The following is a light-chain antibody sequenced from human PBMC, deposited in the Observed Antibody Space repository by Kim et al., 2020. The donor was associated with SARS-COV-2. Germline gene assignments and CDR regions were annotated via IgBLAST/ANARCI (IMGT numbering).Light chain of an antibody. J-gene: IGKJ2*01. V-gene: IGKV3-20*01. CDR1: QSVSSSY. Sequence: ENVLTQSPGTLSLSLGERATLSCRASQSVSSSYLAWYQQKPGQAPRLLIYGASSRATGIPDRFSGSGSGTDFTLTITRLEPEDFAVYYCQQYDSSHPYTFGQGTKLEI. CDR3: QQYDSSHPYT. CDR2: GAS.